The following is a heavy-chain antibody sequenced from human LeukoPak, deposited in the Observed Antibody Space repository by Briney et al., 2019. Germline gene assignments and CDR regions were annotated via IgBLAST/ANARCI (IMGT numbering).Heavy chain of an antibody. V-gene: IGHV4-39*07. Sequence: ETLSLTCTVSGGSISSRSYYWGWIRQPPGKGLEWIGSIYYTGSTYYNPSLKSRVTISVDTSKNQFSLKLSSVTAADTAVYYCARVGGSGWPRGNLDYWGQGTLVTVSS. CDR2: IYYTGST. CDR1: GGSISSRSYY. J-gene: IGHJ4*02. CDR3: ARVGGSGWPRGNLDY. D-gene: IGHD6-19*01.